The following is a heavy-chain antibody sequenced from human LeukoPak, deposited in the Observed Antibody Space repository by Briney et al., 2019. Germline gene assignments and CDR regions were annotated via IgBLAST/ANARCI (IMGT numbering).Heavy chain of an antibody. CDR1: GFTFSSYG. Sequence: GGSLRLSCAASGFTFSSYGMHWVRQAPGKGLEWVAVIWYGGSNKYYADSVKGRFTISRDNSKNTLYLQMNSLRAEDTAVYYCAKDPGRRAAAGYTWGQGTLVTVSS. V-gene: IGHV3-30*02. CDR2: IWYGGSNK. CDR3: AKDPGRRAAAGYT. D-gene: IGHD6-13*01. J-gene: IGHJ5*02.